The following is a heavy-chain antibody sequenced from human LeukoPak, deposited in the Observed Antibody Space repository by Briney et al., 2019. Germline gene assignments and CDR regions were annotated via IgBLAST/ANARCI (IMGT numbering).Heavy chain of an antibody. D-gene: IGHD1-26*01. J-gene: IGHJ4*02. V-gene: IGHV4-31*03. CDR2: VFHSGST. CDR3: ARGPGIVAAATLDY. Sequence: SQTLSLTCTVSGGSISSGGYYWSWIRQHPGKGLEWIGYVFHSGSTYYNPSLKSRVTMSVDTSKNQFSLTLSSVTAADTAVYYCARGPGIVAAATLDYWGQGTLVTVSS. CDR1: GGSISSGGYY.